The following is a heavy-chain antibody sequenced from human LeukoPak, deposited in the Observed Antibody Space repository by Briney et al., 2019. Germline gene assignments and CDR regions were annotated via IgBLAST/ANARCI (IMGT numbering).Heavy chain of an antibody. J-gene: IGHJ3*01. CDR2: IKHDGSDK. CDR3: ARRGAAAGRNAFDL. Sequence: GGSLRLSCAASGFTFSSYWMSWVRQAPGRGLERVAQIKHDGSDKYYVDSVKGRFTISRDNAKNSLYLQMNSLRAEDTAVFYCARRGAAAGRNAFDLWGQGTMVTVSS. CDR1: GFTFSSYW. D-gene: IGHD6-13*01. V-gene: IGHV3-7*05.